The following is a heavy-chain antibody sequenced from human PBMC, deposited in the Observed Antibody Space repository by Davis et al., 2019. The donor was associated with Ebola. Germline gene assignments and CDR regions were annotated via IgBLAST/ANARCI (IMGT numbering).Heavy chain of an antibody. D-gene: IGHD1-26*01. Sequence: PGGSLRLSCAPSGFSFSADAIHWVRQAPGKGLECLTVISYDGVTKFCADSVRGRFTISRDNSKNSLYLEMNSLRTEDTAVYYCARSTTGSPHPFNYWGQGTLVTVSS. CDR1: GFSFSADA. CDR2: ISYDGVTK. J-gene: IGHJ4*02. V-gene: IGHV3-30-3*01. CDR3: ARSTTGSPHPFNY.